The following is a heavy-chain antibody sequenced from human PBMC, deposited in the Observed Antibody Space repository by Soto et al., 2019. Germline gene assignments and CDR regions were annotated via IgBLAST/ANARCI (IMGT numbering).Heavy chain of an antibody. Sequence: GGSLRLSCAASGLTFSSYWMHWVRQAPGKGLVWVSSINSDGTITRFADSVKGRFTISRDNAKNTLYLQMNSLRAEDTAVYYCARDSNNWYSSYFDYWRQGTLVTVSS. CDR2: INSDGTIT. V-gene: IGHV3-74*01. J-gene: IGHJ4*02. D-gene: IGHD6-13*01. CDR1: GLTFSSYW. CDR3: ARDSNNWYSSYFDY.